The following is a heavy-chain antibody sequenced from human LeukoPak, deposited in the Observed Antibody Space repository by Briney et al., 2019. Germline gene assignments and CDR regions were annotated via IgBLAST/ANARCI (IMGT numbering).Heavy chain of an antibody. CDR1: GGSISSYY. D-gene: IGHD6-13*01. Sequence: PSETLSLTCTVSGGSISSYYWSWIRQPPGKGLEWIGYIYYSGSTNYNPSLKSRVTISVDTSTNQFSLKLSSVTAADTAVYYCARRIAAAGMFDPWGQGTLVTVSS. V-gene: IGHV4-59*08. CDR2: IYYSGST. J-gene: IGHJ5*02. CDR3: ARRIAAAGMFDP.